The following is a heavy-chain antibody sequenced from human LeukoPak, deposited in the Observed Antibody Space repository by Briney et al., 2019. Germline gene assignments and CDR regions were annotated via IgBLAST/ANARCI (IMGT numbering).Heavy chain of an antibody. Sequence: PGGSVRLSCAGSGFTFISYAMSWFRQAPGRGLEGVASISSSSSSIYYADSVKGRFTISRDIAKNSLYLQLNSLRAEDTAVYYCARVPATTGYYFDYWGQGTLVTVSS. D-gene: IGHD2-2*01. CDR1: GFTFISYA. CDR2: ISSSSSSI. J-gene: IGHJ4*02. CDR3: ARVPATTGYYFDY. V-gene: IGHV3-48*01.